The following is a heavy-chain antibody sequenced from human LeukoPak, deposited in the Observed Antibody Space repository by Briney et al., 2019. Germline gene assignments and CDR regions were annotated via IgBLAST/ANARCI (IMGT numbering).Heavy chain of an antibody. D-gene: IGHD3-9*01. Sequence: GGSLRLSCAASGFTFSSFSMNWVRQAPGRGLEWVSSITYSGSHMYYAESVKGRFTISRDNAKNSLFLQTNTLRAEDTAVYYCARGHFDWLLDNWGQGSLVTVSS. CDR1: GFTFSSFS. J-gene: IGHJ4*02. V-gene: IGHV3-21*01. CDR3: ARGHFDWLLDN. CDR2: ITYSGSHM.